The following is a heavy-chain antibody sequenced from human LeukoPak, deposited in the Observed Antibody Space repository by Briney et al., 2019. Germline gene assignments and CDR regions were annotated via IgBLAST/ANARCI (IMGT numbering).Heavy chain of an antibody. J-gene: IGHJ4*02. CDR3: ARDLGGYNYGYCFDY. CDR2: IYATGAT. V-gene: IGHV4-4*07. Sequence: SETLSLTCTLSGGSITGYYSSWIRHPAGKGLEWIGRIYATGATNYNPSLMSRVTMSVDTSKNQFYLKLFSVTAADTAVYYCARDLGGYNYGYCFDYWGQGTLVTVSS. CDR1: GGSITGYY. D-gene: IGHD5-18*01.